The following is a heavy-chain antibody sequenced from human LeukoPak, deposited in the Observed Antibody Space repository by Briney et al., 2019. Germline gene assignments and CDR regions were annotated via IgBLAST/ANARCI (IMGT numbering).Heavy chain of an antibody. J-gene: IGHJ3*02. CDR3: ARGYLSAAFDI. CDR1: GFTFSSYA. D-gene: IGHD2-2*02. Sequence: PGGSLRLSCAASGFTFSSYAMHLVRQAPGKGLEWVAVISYDGSNRYYADSVKGRFTISRDNSKNTLYLQMNSLRAEDTAVYYCARGYLSAAFDIWGQGTMVTVSS. V-gene: IGHV3-30-3*01. CDR2: ISYDGSNR.